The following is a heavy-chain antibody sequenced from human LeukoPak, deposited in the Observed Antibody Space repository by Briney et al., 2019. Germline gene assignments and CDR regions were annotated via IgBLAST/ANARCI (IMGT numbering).Heavy chain of an antibody. CDR1: GFTFSSYA. D-gene: IGHD6-13*01. J-gene: IGHJ4*02. CDR2: ISYDGSNK. CDR3: TREASYSSSWGNFDY. Sequence: GGSLRLSCAASGFTFSSYAMHWVRQAPGKGLEWVAVISYDGSNKYYADSVKGRFTISRDNSENTLYLQMNSLRAEDTAVYYCTREASYSSSWGNFDYWGQGTLVTVSS. V-gene: IGHV3-30-3*01.